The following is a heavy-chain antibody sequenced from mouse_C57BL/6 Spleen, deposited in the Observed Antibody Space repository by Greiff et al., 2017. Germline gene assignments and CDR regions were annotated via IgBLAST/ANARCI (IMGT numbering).Heavy chain of an antibody. CDR1: GYSITSGYD. V-gene: IGHV3-1*01. J-gene: IGHJ3*01. Sequence: EVQLVESGPGMVKPSQSLSLTCTVTGYSITSGYDWHWIRHFPGNKLEWMGYISYSGSTNYNPSLKSRISITHDTSKNHFFLKLNSVTTEDTATYYCARDAYDGYYWFAYWGQGTLVTVSA. CDR3: ARDAYDGYYWFAY. CDR2: ISYSGST. D-gene: IGHD2-3*01.